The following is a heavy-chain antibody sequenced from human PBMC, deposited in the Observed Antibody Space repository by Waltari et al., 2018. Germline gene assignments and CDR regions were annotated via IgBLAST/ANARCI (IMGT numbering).Heavy chain of an antibody. CDR2: VYYSGST. D-gene: IGHD1-26*01. Sequence: QLQLQESGPGLEKPSETLSLTCTVSGDSFSSDNYYWGWIRQPPGKWPEWIGSVYYSGSTYDNPSLKSRVTISIDTSKNQFSLMLSSVTAADTAVYYCARHYRADGGSFDIWGQGTMVTVSS. V-gene: IGHV4-39*01. CDR1: GDSFSSDNYY. CDR3: ARHYRADGGSFDI. J-gene: IGHJ3*02.